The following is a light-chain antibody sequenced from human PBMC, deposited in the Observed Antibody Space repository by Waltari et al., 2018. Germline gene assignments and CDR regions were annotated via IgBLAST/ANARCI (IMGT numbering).Light chain of an antibody. CDR2: DVP. Sequence: QSALTQPRSVSGSPRHSVTISSPGSRGDVGDFSYVSWYQQHPGQPPKLMIYDVPKRPSGVPDRFSGSRSADTASLTISGLQAEDEADYYCCSYGGSYTLVVFGGGTKLTVL. J-gene: IGLJ2*01. V-gene: IGLV2-11*01. CDR3: CSYGGSYTLVV. CDR1: RGDVGDFSY.